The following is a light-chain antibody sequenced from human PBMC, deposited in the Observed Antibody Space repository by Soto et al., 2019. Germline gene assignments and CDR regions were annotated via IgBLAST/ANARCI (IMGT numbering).Light chain of an antibody. CDR1: QSISVH. J-gene: IGKJ2*01. V-gene: IGKV1-39*01. Sequence: DIQMTQSPSSLSASVGDTVTITCRASQSISVHLNWYHQKPGKVPKPLIYAASNLQSGVPSRFSGSGSETDFALTISSLQPEDFATYYCQQSYITPYTFGQGTKLEIK. CDR3: QQSYITPYT. CDR2: AAS.